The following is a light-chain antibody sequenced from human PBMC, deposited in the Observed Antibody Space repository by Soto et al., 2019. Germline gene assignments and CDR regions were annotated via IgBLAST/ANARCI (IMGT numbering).Light chain of an antibody. V-gene: IGKV3-15*01. Sequence: EIVMTQSPATLSASPGERATLSCRASQNVTSNLAWYQQKPGQAPRLLIYGASTRATGIPARFSGSGFGTEFALTISSLQSEDFAVYYCQQYKNWPTFTFGPGTTVDFK. CDR3: QQYKNWPTFT. CDR1: QNVTSN. CDR2: GAS. J-gene: IGKJ3*01.